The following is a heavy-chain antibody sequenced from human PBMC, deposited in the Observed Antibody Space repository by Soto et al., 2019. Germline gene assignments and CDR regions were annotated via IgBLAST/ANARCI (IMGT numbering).Heavy chain of an antibody. D-gene: IGHD3-22*01. Sequence: GGSLRLSCAASGFTFSSYEMNWVRQAPGKGLEWVSYISSSSSYTNYADSVKGRFTISRDNAKNSLYLQMNSLRAEDTAVYYCAKSRYSDSSGDFYDYWGQGTLVTVSS. CDR2: ISSSSSYT. CDR1: GFTFSSYE. J-gene: IGHJ4*02. CDR3: AKSRYSDSSGDFYDY. V-gene: IGHV3-48*03.